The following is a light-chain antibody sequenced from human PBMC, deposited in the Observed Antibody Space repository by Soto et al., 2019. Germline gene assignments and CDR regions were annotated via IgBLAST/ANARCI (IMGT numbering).Light chain of an antibody. Sequence: DIQMTQSPSTLSASVGDRVTITCRARQSISSWLAWYQQKPGKAPKVLIYKASSLEGGVPSRFSGSGSGTEFTLTISSLQPDDFATYYCQQYKSYFLTFGGGTKVEIK. J-gene: IGKJ4*01. CDR1: QSISSW. V-gene: IGKV1-5*03. CDR3: QQYKSYFLT. CDR2: KAS.